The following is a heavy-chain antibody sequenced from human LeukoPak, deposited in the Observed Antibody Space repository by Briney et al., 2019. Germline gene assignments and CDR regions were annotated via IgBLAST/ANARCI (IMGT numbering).Heavy chain of an antibody. J-gene: IGHJ4*02. CDR1: AFTLSDYY. CDR3: ARAQTTVAYPFLY. Sequence: ESGGSLRLSCAASAFTLSDYYMSWIRQAPGKGLEWHSYISSSGTIIYYADSVKGRFTISRDNAKNSLYLQINSLRADDTAVYYCARAQTTVAYPFLYWGQGTLVTVSS. CDR2: ISSSGTII. V-gene: IGHV3-11*01. D-gene: IGHD4-23*01.